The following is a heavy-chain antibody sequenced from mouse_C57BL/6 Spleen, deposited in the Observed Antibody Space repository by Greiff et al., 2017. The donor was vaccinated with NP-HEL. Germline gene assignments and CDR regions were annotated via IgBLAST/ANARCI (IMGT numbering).Heavy chain of an antibody. J-gene: IGHJ4*01. Sequence: QVQLQQPGAELVKPGASVKLSCKASGYTFTSYWMQWVKQRPGQGLEWIGEIDPSDSYTTYNQKFKGKATLTVDTSSSTAYMQRSSLTSEDSAVYYCASRNYYGSPLAMDYWGQGTSVTVSS. V-gene: IGHV1-50*01. D-gene: IGHD1-1*01. CDR2: IDPSDSYT. CDR3: ASRNYYGSPLAMDY. CDR1: GYTFTSYW.